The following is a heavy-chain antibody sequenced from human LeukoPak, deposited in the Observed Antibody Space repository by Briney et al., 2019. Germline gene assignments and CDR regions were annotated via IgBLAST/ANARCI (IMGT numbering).Heavy chain of an antibody. CDR3: ASEGRYCSSTSCSLFDY. CDR1: GGSISSGSYY. V-gene: IGHV4-61*02. J-gene: IGHJ4*02. Sequence: SETLSLTCTVSGGSISSGSYYWSWIRQPAGKGLGWIGRIYTSGSTNYNPSLKSRVTISVDTSKNKFSLKLSSVTAADTAVYYCASEGRYCSSTSCSLFDYWGQGTLVTVSS. D-gene: IGHD2-2*01. CDR2: IYTSGST.